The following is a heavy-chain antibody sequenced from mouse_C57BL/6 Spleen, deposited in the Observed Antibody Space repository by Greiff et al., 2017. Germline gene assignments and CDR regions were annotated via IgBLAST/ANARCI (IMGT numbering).Heavy chain of an antibody. CDR3: ARRMVTTVYYAMDY. CDR1: GYTFTDYN. D-gene: IGHD2-2*01. Sequence: EVQLQQSGPELVKPGASVKIPCKASGYTFTDYNMAWVKQSHGKSLEWIGDINPNNGGTIYNQKFKGKATLTVDKSSSTAYMELRSLTSEDTAVYYCARRMVTTVYYAMDYWGQGTSVTVSS. J-gene: IGHJ4*01. CDR2: INPNNGGT. V-gene: IGHV1-18*01.